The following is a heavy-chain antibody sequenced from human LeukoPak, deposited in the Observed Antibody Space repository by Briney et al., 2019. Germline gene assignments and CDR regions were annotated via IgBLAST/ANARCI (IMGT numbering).Heavy chain of an antibody. Sequence: PGGSLRLSCAASGFTFSNAWMSWVRQAPGKGLEWVGRIKSKTDGGTTDYAAPVKGRFTISRDDSKNTLYLQMNSLKTEDTAVYYCTTDPIAILGSSSWYGDAFDIWGQGTMVTVSS. D-gene: IGHD6-13*01. J-gene: IGHJ3*02. CDR2: IKSKTDGGTT. CDR1: GFTFSNAW. CDR3: TTDPIAILGSSSWYGDAFDI. V-gene: IGHV3-15*01.